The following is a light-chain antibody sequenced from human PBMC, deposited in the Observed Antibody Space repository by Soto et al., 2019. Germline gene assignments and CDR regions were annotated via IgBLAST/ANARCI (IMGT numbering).Light chain of an antibody. J-gene: IGKJ1*01. CDR1: QSLSSN. V-gene: IGKV3D-15*02. CDR3: QQYDSSPRT. CDR2: GTS. Sequence: EIMMKQSPATLSVSPGERATLSCRASQSLSSNLAWYQQKPGQAPRLVMYGTSNRATGIPDRFSGSGSGTDFTLTISRLEPEDFAVYYCQQYDSSPRTFGQGTKVDIK.